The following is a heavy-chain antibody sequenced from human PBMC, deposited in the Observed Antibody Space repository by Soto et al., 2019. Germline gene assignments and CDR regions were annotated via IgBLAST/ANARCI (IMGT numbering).Heavy chain of an antibody. V-gene: IGHV3-74*01. Sequence: EVQLVESGGGLVQPGGSLRLSCAASGFTFSDYWMHWVRQAPGKGLAWVSRIKRDGSTTNYADSVKGRFTISRDNAKNTLYLEMNSLRVEDTADYYCARGAINYYYEDGLGKGTTVTVCS. J-gene: IGHJ6*03. CDR3: ARGAINYYYEDG. CDR2: IKRDGSTT. CDR1: GFTFSDYW.